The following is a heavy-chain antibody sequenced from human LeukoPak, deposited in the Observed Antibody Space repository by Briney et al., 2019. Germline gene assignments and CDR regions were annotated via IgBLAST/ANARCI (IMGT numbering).Heavy chain of an antibody. Sequence: SETLSLTCTVSGGSISSYYWSWIRQPPGKGLEWIGYIYYSGSTNYNPSLKSRVTISVDTSKNQFSLKLSSVTAADTAVYYCASSSYYGSGSSIDYWGQGTLVTVSS. CDR2: IYYSGST. J-gene: IGHJ4*02. CDR3: ASSSYYGSGSSIDY. CDR1: GGSISSYY. D-gene: IGHD3-10*01. V-gene: IGHV4-59*12.